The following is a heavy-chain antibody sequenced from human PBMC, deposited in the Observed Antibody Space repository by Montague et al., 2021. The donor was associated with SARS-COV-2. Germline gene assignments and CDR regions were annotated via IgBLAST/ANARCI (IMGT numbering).Heavy chain of an antibody. Sequence: SLRLSCAASGFTFNSHAMTWVRQPPGKGLDWVSTISSRGYYTYFADSVKGRFTISRDNSNSTVFLQMNSLRVEDTAVHYCAKVWGYYDSSGYYYVWGFDHWGQGTLVTVSS. CDR1: GFTFNSHA. V-gene: IGHV3-23*01. CDR3: AKVWGYYDSSGYYYVWGFDH. J-gene: IGHJ4*02. CDR2: ISSRGYYT. D-gene: IGHD3-22*01.